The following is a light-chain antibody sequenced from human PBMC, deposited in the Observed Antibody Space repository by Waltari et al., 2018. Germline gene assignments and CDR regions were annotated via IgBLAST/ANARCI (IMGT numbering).Light chain of an antibody. Sequence: DIQMTQSPSTLSASVGDRVTITCRASQSISSWLAWYQQKPGQAPKLLIYKASSLESGVPSRFSGTESGTEFTLTISSLQPDDFATYYCQHYNSYPPTFGGGTKVEIK. V-gene: IGKV1-5*03. CDR2: KAS. J-gene: IGKJ4*01. CDR1: QSISSW. CDR3: QHYNSYPPT.